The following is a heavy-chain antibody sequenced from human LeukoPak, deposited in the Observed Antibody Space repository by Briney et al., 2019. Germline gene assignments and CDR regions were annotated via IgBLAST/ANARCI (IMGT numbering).Heavy chain of an antibody. J-gene: IGHJ4*02. Sequence: SETLSLTCTVSGGSISSYYWSWIRQPPGKGLEWIGYIYYSGSTNYNPSLKSRVTISVDTSKNQFSLRLSSVTAADTAVYYCARVTGYVIEDYFDYWGQGTLVTVSS. V-gene: IGHV4-59*01. CDR2: IYYSGST. CDR3: ARVTGYVIEDYFDY. D-gene: IGHD3-22*01. CDR1: GGSISSYY.